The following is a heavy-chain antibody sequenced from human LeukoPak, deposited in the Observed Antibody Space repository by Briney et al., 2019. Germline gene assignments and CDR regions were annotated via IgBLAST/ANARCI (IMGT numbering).Heavy chain of an antibody. CDR1: GGSISSSSCY. Sequence: SETLSLTCTVSGGSISSSSCYWGWIRQPPGKGLEWIGSIYYNGSTYYNPSLKSRVTISVDTSKNQFSLKLSSVTAADTAVYYCARDFGPPQRYFDWLSGGYFDYWGQGTLVTVSS. CDR3: ARDFGPPQRYFDWLSGGYFDY. D-gene: IGHD3-9*01. V-gene: IGHV4-39*07. CDR2: IYYNGST. J-gene: IGHJ4*02.